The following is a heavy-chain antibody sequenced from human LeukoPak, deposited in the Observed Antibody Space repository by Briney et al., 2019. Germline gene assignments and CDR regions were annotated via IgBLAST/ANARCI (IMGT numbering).Heavy chain of an antibody. CDR3: ARDPILGYCSGGSCYSLFN. CDR1: GYTFTSYG. D-gene: IGHD2-15*01. J-gene: IGHJ4*02. CDR2: ISAYNGNT. V-gene: IGHV1-18*01. Sequence: ASVKVSCKASGYTFTSYGISWVRQAPGQGLEWMGWISAYNGNTNYAQKLQGRVTMTTDTSTSTAYMELSSLRSEDTAVYYCARDPILGYCSGGSCYSLFNWGQGTLVTVSS.